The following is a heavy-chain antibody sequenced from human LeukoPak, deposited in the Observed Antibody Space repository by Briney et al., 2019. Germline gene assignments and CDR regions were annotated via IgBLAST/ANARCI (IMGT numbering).Heavy chain of an antibody. CDR3: AIHMVRGVIGYYYGMDV. Sequence: GGSLRLSCAASGSTFSSYSMNWVRQAPGKGLEWVSSISSSSSYIYYADSVKGRFTISRDNAKSSLYLQMNSLRAEDTAVYYCAIHMVRGVIGYYYGMDVWGQGTTVTVSS. V-gene: IGHV3-21*01. CDR1: GSTFSSYS. J-gene: IGHJ6*02. D-gene: IGHD3-10*01. CDR2: ISSSSSYI.